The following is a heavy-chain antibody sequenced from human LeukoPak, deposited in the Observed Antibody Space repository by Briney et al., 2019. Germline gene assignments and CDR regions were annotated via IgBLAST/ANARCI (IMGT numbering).Heavy chain of an antibody. CDR2: INHSGGT. Sequence: SETLSLTCAVYGGSFSGYYWSWIRQPPGKGLEWIGEINHSGGTNYNPSLKSRVTISVDTSKNQFSLKLSPVTAADSAVYYCARIRRSGSYYANFDYWGQGTLVTVSS. CDR1: GGSFSGYY. J-gene: IGHJ4*02. D-gene: IGHD1-26*01. V-gene: IGHV4-34*01. CDR3: ARIRRSGSYYANFDY.